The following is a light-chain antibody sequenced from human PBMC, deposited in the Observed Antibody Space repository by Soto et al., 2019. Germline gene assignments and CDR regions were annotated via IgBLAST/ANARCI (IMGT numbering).Light chain of an antibody. J-gene: IGKJ5*01. V-gene: IGKV1-39*01. CDR2: AES. CDR1: QSSSSY. CDR3: QQSYSTPPIS. Sequence: DIQMTQSPSSLSASVGARVTITCRASQSSSSYLNWYQQKPGQAPKVLIYAESSLQSRVPSRLSGSGSGTDFTLTISSLQPEDFATYYCQQSYSTPPISFGQGTRLEIK.